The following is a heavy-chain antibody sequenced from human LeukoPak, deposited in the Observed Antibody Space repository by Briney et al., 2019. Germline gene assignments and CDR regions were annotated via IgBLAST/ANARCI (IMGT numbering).Heavy chain of an antibody. J-gene: IGHJ6*02. CDR2: IYYSGST. CDR3: ARGLTVTAEKVYYYYGMDV. CDR1: GVSISSGDYY. V-gene: IGHV4-30-4*01. Sequence: PSETLSLTCTVSGVSISSGDYYWSWIRQPPGKGLEWIGYIYYSGSTYYNPSLKSRVTISVDTSKNQFSLKLSSVTAADTAVYYCARGLTVTAEKVYYYYGMDVWGQGTTVTVSS. D-gene: IGHD4-11*01.